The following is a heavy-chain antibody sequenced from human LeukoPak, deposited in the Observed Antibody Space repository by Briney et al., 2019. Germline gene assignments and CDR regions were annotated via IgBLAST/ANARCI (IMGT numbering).Heavy chain of an antibody. Sequence: ASVKVSCKASGYTFTSYDINWVRQATGQGLEWMGWMNPNSGNTGYAQKFQGRVTITRNTPISTAYMELSSLRSEDTAVYYCARALPHRRLMDTTMEQHWFDPWGQGTLVTVSS. CDR1: GYTFTSYD. CDR3: ARALPHRRLMDTTMEQHWFDP. V-gene: IGHV1-8*03. CDR2: MNPNSGNT. J-gene: IGHJ5*02. D-gene: IGHD5-18*01.